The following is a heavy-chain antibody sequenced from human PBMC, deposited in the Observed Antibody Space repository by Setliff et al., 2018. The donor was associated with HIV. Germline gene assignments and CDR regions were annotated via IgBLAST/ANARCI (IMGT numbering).Heavy chain of an antibody. Sequence: ASQTLSLTCAVSGGSIGDDNWWTWVRQPPGKGLAWIGEFYGSDTTNYNPSLKGRVTISVDRPKNQLSLNLTSVTAADTAVDYCARDHCGGVCYSPDGFDVWGQGTMVTVSS. J-gene: IGHJ3*01. CDR2: FYGSDTT. CDR1: GGSIGDDNW. CDR3: ARDHCGGVCYSPDGFDV. V-gene: IGHV4-4*02. D-gene: IGHD2-21*01.